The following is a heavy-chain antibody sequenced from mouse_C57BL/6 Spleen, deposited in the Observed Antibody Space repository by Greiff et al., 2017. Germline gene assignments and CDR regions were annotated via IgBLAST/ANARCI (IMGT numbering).Heavy chain of an antibody. CDR2: IYPGDGDT. D-gene: IGHD3-2*02. CDR3: AKDHSDYYAMHH. Sequence: QVQLQQSGPELVKPGASVKNSSKASGYAFSSSWMNWVKQRPGKGLEWIGRIYPGDGDTNYNGKFKGKATLTADKSSSTAYMQLSSLTSEDSAVYFCAKDHSDYYAMHHWGQGTSVTVSS. J-gene: IGHJ4*01. CDR1: GYAFSSSW. V-gene: IGHV1-82*01.